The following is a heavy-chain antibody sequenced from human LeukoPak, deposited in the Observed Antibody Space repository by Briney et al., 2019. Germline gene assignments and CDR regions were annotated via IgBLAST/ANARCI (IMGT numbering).Heavy chain of an antibody. CDR3: ARDRSEHYDRSAYSWNDAFDL. Sequence: GASVKVSCKASGYIFTGYYLHWVRQAPGQGLEWMGWINPNSGDTNYAQKFQGRVTMTRDTSISTAYMELRRLRSDDTAVYYCARDRSEHYDRSAYSWNDAFDLWGQGTMVTVSS. CDR2: INPNSGDT. V-gene: IGHV1-2*02. J-gene: IGHJ3*01. D-gene: IGHD3-22*01. CDR1: GYIFTGYY.